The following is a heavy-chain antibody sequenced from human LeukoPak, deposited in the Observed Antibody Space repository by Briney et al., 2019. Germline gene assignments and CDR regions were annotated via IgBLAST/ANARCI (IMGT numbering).Heavy chain of an antibody. CDR1: GGTFSSYA. Sequence: SVKVSCKASGGTFSSYAISWVRQAPGQGLEWMGRIIPILGIANYAQKFQGRVTITADKSTSTAYMELSSLRSEDTAVYYCARDLGSSWADFDYWGQGTLVTVSS. J-gene: IGHJ4*02. V-gene: IGHV1-69*04. CDR3: ARDLGSSWADFDY. D-gene: IGHD6-13*01. CDR2: IIPILGIA.